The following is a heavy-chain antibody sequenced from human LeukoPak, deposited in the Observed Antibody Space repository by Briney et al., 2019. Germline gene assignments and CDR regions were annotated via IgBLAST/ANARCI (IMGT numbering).Heavy chain of an antibody. V-gene: IGHV1-69*05. J-gene: IGHJ4*02. CDR1: GGTFSSYA. D-gene: IGHD2-21*02. Sequence: ASVKVSCKASGGTFSSYAISWVRQAPGQGLEWMGGIIPIFGTANYAQKFQGRVMITTDESTSTAYMELSSLRSEDTAVYYCARACGTGCFIPDYWGQGALVTVSS. CDR2: IIPIFGTA. CDR3: ARACGTGCFIPDY.